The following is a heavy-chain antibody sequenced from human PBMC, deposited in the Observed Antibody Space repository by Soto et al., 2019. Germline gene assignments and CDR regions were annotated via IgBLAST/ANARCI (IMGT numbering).Heavy chain of an antibody. Sequence: EVQLVESGGGLVQPGGSLRLSCAASGFTFSNYWMTWVRQAPGKGLEWVANIKQDGSEQYYVDSVKGRFTISRDNAKNSLYLRMNSLRAEDTAVYYCAREMATRYWGQGTLVTVSS. CDR1: GFTFSNYW. V-gene: IGHV3-7*01. J-gene: IGHJ4*02. CDR3: AREMATRY. D-gene: IGHD5-12*01. CDR2: IKQDGSEQ.